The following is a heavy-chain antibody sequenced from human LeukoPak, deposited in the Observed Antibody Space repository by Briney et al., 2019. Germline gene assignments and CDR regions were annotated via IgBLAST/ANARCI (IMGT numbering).Heavy chain of an antibody. V-gene: IGHV3-33*01. CDR2: IWYDGSNK. CDR1: GFTFSSYG. J-gene: IGHJ5*02. D-gene: IGHD4-23*01. Sequence: PGRSLRLSCAASGFTFSSYGMHWVRQAPGKGLEWVAVIWYDGSNKYYADSVKGRFTISRDNPKNTLYLQMNSLRAEDTAVYYCARENSGWFDPWGQGTLVTVSS. CDR3: ARENSGWFDP.